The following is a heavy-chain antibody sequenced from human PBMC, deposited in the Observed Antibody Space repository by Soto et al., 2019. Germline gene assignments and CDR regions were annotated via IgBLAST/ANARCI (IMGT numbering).Heavy chain of an antibody. D-gene: IGHD2-15*01. J-gene: IGHJ3*02. CDR1: GGSVSSGSYY. CDR2: IYYSGST. V-gene: IGHV4-61*03. CDR3: ARGSGPNDAFDI. Sequence: QVQLQESGPGLVKPSETLSLTCTVSGGSVSSGSYYWSWIRQPPGKGLEWIGYIYYSGSTNYHPSLKSRVTISADTSKNHFSLKLSSVTAADTAVYYCARGSGPNDAFDIWGQGTMVTVSS.